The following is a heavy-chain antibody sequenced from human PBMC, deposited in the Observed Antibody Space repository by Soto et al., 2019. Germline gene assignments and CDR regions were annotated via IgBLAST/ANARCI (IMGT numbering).Heavy chain of an antibody. CDR1: GFTFDEYA. Sequence: EVQLVESGGGLVQPGRSLRLSCAASGFTFDEYAMHWVRQAPGKGLEWVSGISWDSGNIDFSESVKGGFTITRDNTKNSLYLQMNRLRAEDTALYYCARGLSYGLGSYVLFDAFDIWGQGTLVTVSS. CDR3: ARGLSYGLGSYVLFDAFDI. D-gene: IGHD3-10*01. J-gene: IGHJ3*02. CDR2: ISWDSGNI. V-gene: IGHV3-9*01.